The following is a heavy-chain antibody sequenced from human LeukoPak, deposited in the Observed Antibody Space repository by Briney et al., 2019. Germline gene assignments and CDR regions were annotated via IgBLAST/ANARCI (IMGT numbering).Heavy chain of an antibody. V-gene: IGHV3-48*03. CDR3: AYGSGSRRGYYYGMDV. CDR2: ISSSGSTI. J-gene: IGHJ6*02. Sequence: GGSLRLSCAASGFTFSSYEMNWVRQAPRKGLEWVSYISSSGSTIYYADSVKGRFTISRDNAKNSLYLQMNSLRAEDTAVYYCAYGSGSRRGYYYGMDVWGQGTTVTVSS. CDR1: GFTFSSYE. D-gene: IGHD3-10*01.